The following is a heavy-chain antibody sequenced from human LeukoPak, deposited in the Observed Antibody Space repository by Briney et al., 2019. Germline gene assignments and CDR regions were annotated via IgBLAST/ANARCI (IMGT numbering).Heavy chain of an antibody. J-gene: IGHJ4*02. CDR1: GYTFTSYG. CDR3: ARVRGMVGGGYFDY. Sequence: ASVKVSCKASGYTFTSYGISWVRQAPGQGLEWMGWISAYNGNTDYAQKLQGKVTMTTDTSTSTAYMELRSLRSDDTAVYYCARVRGMVGGGYFDYWGQGTLVTVSS. CDR2: ISAYNGNT. V-gene: IGHV1-18*01. D-gene: IGHD4-23*01.